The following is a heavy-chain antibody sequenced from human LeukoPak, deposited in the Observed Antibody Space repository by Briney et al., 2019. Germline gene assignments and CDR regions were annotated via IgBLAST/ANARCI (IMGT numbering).Heavy chain of an antibody. CDR3: ARESYYYDSSGYQRSLPRDY. Sequence: PGGSLRLSCAASGFTFSDYGMHWVRQAPGKGLEWVAVISYDGSNNYYADSVKGRFTISRDNSRNTLYLQMNSLRAEDTAVYYCARESYYYDSSGYQRSLPRDYWGQGTLVTVSS. D-gene: IGHD3-22*01. CDR1: GFTFSDYG. CDR2: ISYDGSNN. J-gene: IGHJ4*02. V-gene: IGHV3-30*03.